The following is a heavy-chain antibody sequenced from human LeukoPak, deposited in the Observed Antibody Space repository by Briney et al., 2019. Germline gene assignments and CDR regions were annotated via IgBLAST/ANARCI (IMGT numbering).Heavy chain of an antibody. Sequence: SETLSLTCTVSGFSISSTFYWVWIRQPPGKGLEWIGSICHSGNNYYNPSLKNRVTMSVDTSKNQFSLHLTSVTAADTAVYYCARGYSSSWFYFDSWGQGTLVTVSS. CDR3: ARGYSSSWFYFDS. J-gene: IGHJ4*02. D-gene: IGHD6-13*01. V-gene: IGHV4-38-2*02. CDR2: ICHSGNN. CDR1: GFSISSTFY.